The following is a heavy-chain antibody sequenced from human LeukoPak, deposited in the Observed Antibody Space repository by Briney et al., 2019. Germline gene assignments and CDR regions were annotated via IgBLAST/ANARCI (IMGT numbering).Heavy chain of an antibody. J-gene: IGHJ4*02. CDR2: ISGGGGNT. D-gene: IGHD6-6*01. CDR3: ARVGRYSSSSFLDY. CDR1: GFTFSDYA. Sequence: GGSLRLSCAASGFTFSDYAMSWVRQAPGKGLEWVSAISGGGGNTYYADSVKGRFTISRDNSKNTLYLQMNSLRAEDTAVYYCARVGRYSSSSFLDYWGQGTLVTVSS. V-gene: IGHV3-23*01.